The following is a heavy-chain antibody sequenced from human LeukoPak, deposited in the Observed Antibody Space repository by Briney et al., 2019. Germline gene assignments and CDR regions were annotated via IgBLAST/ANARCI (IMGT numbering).Heavy chain of an antibody. V-gene: IGHV4-34*01. CDR2: INHSGST. D-gene: IGHD5-12*01. CDR3: ARDTEYTGFDY. Sequence: SETLSLTCAVYGGSFSGYYWSWILQPPGKGLEWIGEINHSGSTNYNPSLKSRVTISVDTSKNQFSLKLSSVTAADTAMYYCARDTEYTGFDYWGQGTLVTVSS. J-gene: IGHJ4*02. CDR1: GGSFSGYY.